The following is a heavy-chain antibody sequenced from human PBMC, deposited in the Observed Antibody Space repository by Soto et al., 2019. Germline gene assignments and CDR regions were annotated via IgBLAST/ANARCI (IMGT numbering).Heavy chain of an antibody. Sequence: PGESLKISCKGSGYSFTSYWIGWVRQMPGKGLEWMGIIYPGDSDTRYSPSFQGQVTISADKSISTAYLQWSSLKASDTAMYYCARLSGDPYYYDSSGYYSELDVWGQGTTVTVSS. D-gene: IGHD3-22*01. CDR3: ARLSGDPYYYDSSGYYSELDV. V-gene: IGHV5-51*01. J-gene: IGHJ6*02. CDR2: IYPGDSDT. CDR1: GYSFTSYW.